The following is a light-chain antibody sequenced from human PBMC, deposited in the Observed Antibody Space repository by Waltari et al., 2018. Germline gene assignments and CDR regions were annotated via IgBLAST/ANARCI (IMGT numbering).Light chain of an antibody. J-gene: IGKJ1*01. V-gene: IGKV4-1*01. Sequence: DIVMTQSPEFLAVPLGERATINCKSSQSVLYSSNNKNYLAWYQQKPVQPPKLLIHWASNRESGVPDRFSGSGSGTDFTLTISSLQAEDVAVYYCQQYYAVRRTFGQGTKVEV. CDR2: WAS. CDR1: QSVLYSSNNKNY. CDR3: QQYYAVRRT.